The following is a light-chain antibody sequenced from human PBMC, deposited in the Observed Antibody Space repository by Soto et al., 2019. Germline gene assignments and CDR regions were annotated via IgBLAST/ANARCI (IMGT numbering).Light chain of an antibody. J-gene: IGLJ2*01. CDR2: DVD. V-gene: IGLV2-11*01. CDR3: SSYAGSYTVV. CDR1: SSDVGNYNY. Sequence: QSVLTQPRSVSGSPGQSVTISCTGTSSDVGNYNYVSWYQHHPGKAPKLMIYDVDKRPSGVPNRFSGSKSGNMASLTISGLQAEDEADYYCSSYAGSYTVVFGGGTKLTVL.